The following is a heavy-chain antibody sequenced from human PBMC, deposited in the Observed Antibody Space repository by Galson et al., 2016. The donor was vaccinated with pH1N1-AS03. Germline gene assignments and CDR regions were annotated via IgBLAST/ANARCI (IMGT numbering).Heavy chain of an antibody. J-gene: IGHJ2*01. Sequence: ETLSLTCTVSGASISTYYWSWIRQPPGKGLEWIGYLYYSGSTKYNRSLKSRVTISADTSKSQFSLELNSVTAADTAVYYCARLSDQVCCHFDLWGRGTLVTVSS. D-gene: IGHD2-2*01. CDR2: LYYSGST. CDR1: GASISTYY. V-gene: IGHV4-59*08. CDR3: ARLSDQVCCHFDL.